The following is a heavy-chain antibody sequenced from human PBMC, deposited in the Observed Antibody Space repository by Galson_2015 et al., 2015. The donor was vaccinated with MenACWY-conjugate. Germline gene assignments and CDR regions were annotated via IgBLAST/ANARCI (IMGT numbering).Heavy chain of an antibody. V-gene: IGHV4-59*01. CDR2: IYYGGST. J-gene: IGHJ5*02. CDR3: ARDGYCSGVSCYGSSMYYWFDP. D-gene: IGHD2-15*01. Sequence: SETLSLTCTVSGGSISSYYWSWIRQPPGKGLEWIGSIYYGGSTDYNPSLKSRVTISIDMSKNHFSLRLSSVTAADTAVYYCARDGYCSGVSCYGSSMYYWFDPWSQGTLVTVSS. CDR1: GGSISSYY.